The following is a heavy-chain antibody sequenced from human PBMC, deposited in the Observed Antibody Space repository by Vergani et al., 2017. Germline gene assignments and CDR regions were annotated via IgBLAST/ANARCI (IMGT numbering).Heavy chain of an antibody. J-gene: IGHJ4*02. CDR3: AGPQGTSAYYYGGFDY. D-gene: IGHD3-22*01. CDR2: ISGPGLSK. CDR1: GFTFSNSA. Sequence: EVHLLESGGGLVQSGGSLRLSCAASGFTFSNSAVSWVRQAPGRGLAWVSSISGPGLSKYYADSVKGRFSISRDNSKNTVFLQMHSLRAEDTAIYYCAGPQGTSAYYYGGFDYWGQGILVTVSS. V-gene: IGHV3-23*01.